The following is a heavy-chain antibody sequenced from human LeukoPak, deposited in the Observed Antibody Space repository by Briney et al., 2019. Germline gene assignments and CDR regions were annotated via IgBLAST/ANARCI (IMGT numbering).Heavy chain of an antibody. CDR2: IHNSGRT. Sequence: SETLSLTCSVSGGSVSSYYWSRIRQSPGKGLEWIGYIHNSGRTNYNPSLKSRVTGFVDTSKNQVSLRLSSVTAADTAVYYCARHGTISSESYFDYWGQGALVTVSS. J-gene: IGHJ4*02. CDR3: ARHGTISSESYFDY. CDR1: GGSVSSYY. V-gene: IGHV4-59*08. D-gene: IGHD1-14*01.